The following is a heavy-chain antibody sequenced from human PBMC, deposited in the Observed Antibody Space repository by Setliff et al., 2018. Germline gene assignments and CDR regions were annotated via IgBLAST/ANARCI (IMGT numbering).Heavy chain of an antibody. V-gene: IGHV4-34*01. Sequence: SETLSLTCTVYGGSFSDYYWGWIRQPPGKGLEWIAEINHSGSTNYNPSLKSRVTISVGTSRNQFSLKLSSVTAADTAVYYCRFWSGYHKNDYWGQGTLVTSPQ. CDR3: RFWSGYHKNDY. CDR2: INHSGST. CDR1: GGSFSDYY. J-gene: IGHJ4*02. D-gene: IGHD3-3*01.